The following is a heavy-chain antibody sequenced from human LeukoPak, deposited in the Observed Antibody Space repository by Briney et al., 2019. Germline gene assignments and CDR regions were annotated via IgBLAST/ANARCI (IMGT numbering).Heavy chain of an antibody. Sequence: GSLRLSCEASGFTVSSNFMNWVRQPPGKGLEWIGSIYYSGSTYYDPSLKSRVTISVDTSKNQFSLKLNSVTATDTAVYYCARHYGPWGQGTLVTVSS. CDR1: GFTVSSNF. CDR3: ARHYGP. CDR2: IYYSGST. V-gene: IGHV4-39*01. D-gene: IGHD3-10*01. J-gene: IGHJ4*02.